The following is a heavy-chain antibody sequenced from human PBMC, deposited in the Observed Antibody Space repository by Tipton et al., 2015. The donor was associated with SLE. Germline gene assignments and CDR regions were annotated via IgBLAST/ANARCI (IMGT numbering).Heavy chain of an antibody. V-gene: IGHV3-21*03. CDR1: GFTFSSYS. CDR2: ISSSSSYI. J-gene: IGHJ4*02. CDR3: ARDKGWNYDYFDY. Sequence: SLRLSCAASGFTFSSYSMNWVRQAPGKGLGWVSSISSSSSYIYYADSVKGRFTISRDNAKNSLYLQMNSLRAEDTAVYYCARDKGWNYDYFDYWGQGTLVTVSS. D-gene: IGHD1-7*01.